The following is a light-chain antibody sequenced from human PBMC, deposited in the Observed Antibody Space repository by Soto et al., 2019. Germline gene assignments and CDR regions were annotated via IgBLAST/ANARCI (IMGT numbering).Light chain of an antibody. Sequence: QSVLTQPPSASGTPGQRVTISCSGSSSNIGSNYIYWYQQLPGTAPKVLIYRNNQRPSGVPDRFSGSKSGTSASLAISGLRSEDGADYYCATWGGSLSGWVFGGGTKLTVL. CDR1: SSNIGSNY. J-gene: IGLJ3*02. V-gene: IGLV1-47*01. CDR3: ATWGGSLSGWV. CDR2: RNN.